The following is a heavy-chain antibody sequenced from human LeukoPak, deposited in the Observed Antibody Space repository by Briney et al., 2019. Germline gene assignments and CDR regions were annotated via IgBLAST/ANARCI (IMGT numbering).Heavy chain of an antibody. CDR3: ARHTILHLHCSSTGCGNWFDP. J-gene: IGHJ5*02. V-gene: IGHV3-21*01. D-gene: IGHD2-2*01. CDR2: ITRSSTYT. CDR1: GFTLSSSS. Sequence: GGSLRLACAVSGFTLSSSSMTWVRQAPGRGLGWVSSITRSSTYTTYAASVKGPFPISRDHTSNCLCQQTDSRSAAGTVVFYCARHTILHLHCSSTGCGNWFDPWGQGTLVTVSS.